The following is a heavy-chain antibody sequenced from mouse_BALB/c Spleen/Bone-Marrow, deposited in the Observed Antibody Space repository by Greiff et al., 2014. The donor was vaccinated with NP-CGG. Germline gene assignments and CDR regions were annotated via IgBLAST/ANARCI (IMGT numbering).Heavy chain of an antibody. Sequence: VQLKDSGAELVKPGASVKLSCTASGFNIKDTYMHWVKQRPEQGLEWIGRIVPANGNTKYDPKFQGEATITADTSSNTAYLQLTSLTSEDTAVYYCVRYLYGNYFDYWGQGTTLTVSS. CDR2: IVPANGNT. J-gene: IGHJ2*01. CDR1: GFNIKDTY. CDR3: VRYLYGNYFDY. V-gene: IGHV14-3*02. D-gene: IGHD2-10*02.